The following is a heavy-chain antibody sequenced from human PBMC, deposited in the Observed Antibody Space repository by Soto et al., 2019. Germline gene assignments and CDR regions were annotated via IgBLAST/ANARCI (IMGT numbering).Heavy chain of an antibody. CDR1: GYIFVNYG. CDR3: VMVNNYVTPTPQDV. V-gene: IGHV1-18*01. Sequence: QVQLVQSGDEVKKPGASVKVSCKASGYIFVNYGIAWVRQAPGQGLEWMGWISPYTGNTHSATQVQGRLTMTTDTSTSKTYMDLGSLKSDDTAVYYCVMVNNYVTPTPQDVWGQGTTVTVSS. CDR2: ISPYTGNT. J-gene: IGHJ6*02. D-gene: IGHD3-16*01.